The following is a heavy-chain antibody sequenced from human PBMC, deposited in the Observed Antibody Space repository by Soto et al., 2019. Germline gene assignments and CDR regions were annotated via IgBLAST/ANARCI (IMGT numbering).Heavy chain of an antibody. CDR1: GFTFSDYY. V-gene: IGHV3-11*05. D-gene: IGHD3-9*01. J-gene: IGHJ3*02. CDR2: ISSSSSYT. CDR3: ARDADILTGSDAFDI. Sequence: GGSLRLSCAASGFTFSDYYMSWIRQAPGKGLEWVSYISSSSSYTNYADSVKGRFTISRDNAKNSLYLQMNSLRAEDTAVYYWARDADILTGSDAFDIWGQGTMVTVSS.